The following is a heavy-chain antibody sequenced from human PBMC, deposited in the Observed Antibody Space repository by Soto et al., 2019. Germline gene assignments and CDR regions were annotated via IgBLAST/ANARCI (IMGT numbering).Heavy chain of an antibody. CDR1: GGTFSSYA. CDR3: ARLGTCSSGGSCILLDYYYGMDV. J-gene: IGHJ6*02. CDR2: IIPIFGTA. V-gene: IGHV1-69*13. D-gene: IGHD2-15*01. Sequence: SVKVSCKASGGTFSSYAISWVRQAPGQGLEWMGGIIPIFGTANYAQKFQGRVTITADESTSTAYMELSSLRSEDTAVYYCARLGTCSSGGSCILLDYYYGMDVWGQGTTVNVSS.